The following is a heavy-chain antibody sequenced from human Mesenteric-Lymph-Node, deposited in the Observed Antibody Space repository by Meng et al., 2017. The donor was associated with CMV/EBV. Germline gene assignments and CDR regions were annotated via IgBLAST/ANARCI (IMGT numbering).Heavy chain of an antibody. CDR3: ARSNFDY. CDR1: GYSFTNYW. Sequence: SLKISCKASGYSFTNYWIGWVRQLPGKGLEWMGAIYPGDSNTKYSPSFRGQVTISADKSISTAYLQWSGLKASDTAMYYCARSNFDYWGQGTLVTVSS. V-gene: IGHV5-51*01. J-gene: IGHJ4*02. CDR2: IYPGDSNT.